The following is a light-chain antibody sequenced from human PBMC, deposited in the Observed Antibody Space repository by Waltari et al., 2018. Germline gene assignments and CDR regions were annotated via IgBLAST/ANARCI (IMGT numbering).Light chain of an antibody. CDR2: GGS. V-gene: IGKV3-20*01. J-gene: IGKJ2*01. CDR1: QSVSSSF. Sequence: ELVLTQSPGTLSLSPGERATLSCRASQSVSSSFLAWYQQRPGQAPRLLIYGGSSRATGTPDRFSGSKSGTDFTLSINRLEPEDFAVYYCQHYGSSLYTFGQGTKLEIK. CDR3: QHYGSSLYT.